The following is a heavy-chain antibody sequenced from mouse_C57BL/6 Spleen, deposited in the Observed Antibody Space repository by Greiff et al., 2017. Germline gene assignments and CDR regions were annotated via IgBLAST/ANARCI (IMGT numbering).Heavy chain of an antibody. V-gene: IGHV1-69*01. CDR3: ARSGVYNTYFDV. Sequence: QVQLQQPGAELVMPGGSVKLSCKASGYTFTSYWMHWVKQRPGQGLEWIGEIDPSDSYTNYNQKFKGKSTLTVDKSSSTAYMQLSSLTSEDAAVYYCARSGVYNTYFDVWGTGTTVTVSS. D-gene: IGHD3-1*01. CDR2: IDPSDSYT. J-gene: IGHJ1*03. CDR1: GYTFTSYW.